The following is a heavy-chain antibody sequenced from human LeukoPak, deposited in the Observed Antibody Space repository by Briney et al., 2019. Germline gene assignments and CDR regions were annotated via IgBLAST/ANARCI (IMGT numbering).Heavy chain of an antibody. CDR2: IYSGGST. D-gene: IGHD3-3*01. J-gene: IGHJ5*02. CDR3: ARDQRGITIFGVVSWFDP. Sequence: QPGGSLRLSCAASGFTVRSNYMSWVRQAPGKGLEWVSVIYSGGSTYYADPVKGRFTISRDNSKNTLYLQMNSLRAEDTAVYYCARDQRGITIFGVVSWFDPWGQGTLVTVSS. CDR1: GFTVRSNY. V-gene: IGHV3-66*02.